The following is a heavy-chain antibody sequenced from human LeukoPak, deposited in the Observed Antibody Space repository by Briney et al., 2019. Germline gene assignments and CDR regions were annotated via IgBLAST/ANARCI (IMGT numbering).Heavy chain of an antibody. V-gene: IGHV3-74*01. CDR2: INSDGSST. Sequence: GGSLRLSCAASGFTFSSYWMHWVRQSPGEGLVWVSGINSDGSSTSYADSVKGRFTISRDNAKNTVYLQMNSLRAEDTAVYHCATSRTFDYWGQGTLVTVSS. CDR3: ATSRTFDY. CDR1: GFTFSSYW. J-gene: IGHJ4*02.